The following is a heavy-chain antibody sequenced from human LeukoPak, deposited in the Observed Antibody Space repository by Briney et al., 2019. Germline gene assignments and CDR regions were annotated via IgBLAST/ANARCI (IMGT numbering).Heavy chain of an antibody. Sequence: SETLSLTCAVYGGSFCGYYWCWICQTPGKGVEWIGEVNNSGSTNYNPSLKSRVTISVVTAKTQFSLKLSSVTAADTAVYYCARSRSYYDSSGYQAGGYYYYYMDVWGKGTKVTVSS. J-gene: IGHJ6*03. D-gene: IGHD3-22*01. CDR3: ARSRSYYDSSGYQAGGYYYYYMDV. CDR1: GGSFCGYY. V-gene: IGHV4-34*01. CDR2: VNNSGST.